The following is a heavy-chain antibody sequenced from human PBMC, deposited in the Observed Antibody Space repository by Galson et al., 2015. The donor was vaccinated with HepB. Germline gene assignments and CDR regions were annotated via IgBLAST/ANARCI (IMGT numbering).Heavy chain of an antibody. D-gene: IGHD3-22*01. J-gene: IGHJ3*02. CDR3: ARLYYDSPCAFDI. V-gene: IGHV2-70*01. CDR2: IDWDDDK. CDR1: GFSLSTSGMC. Sequence: PALVKPTQTLTLTCTFFGFSLSTSGMCVSWIRQPPGKALEWLALIDWDDDKYYSTSLKTRLTISKDTSKNQVVLTMTNMDPVDTATYYSARLYYDSPCAFDIWGQGTMVTVSS.